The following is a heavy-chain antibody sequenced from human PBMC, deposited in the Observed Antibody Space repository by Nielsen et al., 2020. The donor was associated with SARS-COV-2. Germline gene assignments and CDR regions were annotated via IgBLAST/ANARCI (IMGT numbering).Heavy chain of an antibody. Sequence: GESLKISCAASGFTFSSYAMSWVRQAPGKGLEWVSAISGSGGSTYYADSVKGRFTISRDNSKNTLYLQMNSLRAEDTAVYYCAKDTYNFDAFDIWGQGTMVTVSS. CDR2: ISGSGGST. D-gene: IGHD1-1*01. CDR1: GFTFSSYA. J-gene: IGHJ3*02. V-gene: IGHV3-23*01. CDR3: AKDTYNFDAFDI.